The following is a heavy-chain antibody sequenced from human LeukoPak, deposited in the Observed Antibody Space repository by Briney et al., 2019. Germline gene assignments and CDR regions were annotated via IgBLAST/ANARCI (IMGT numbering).Heavy chain of an antibody. CDR2: IYTSGST. V-gene: IGHV4-4*07. CDR3: ARSGGSGTYYDGSFDY. D-gene: IGHD1-26*01. CDR1: GGSITSYY. Sequence: SETLPLTCTVSGGSITSYYWSWVRQPAGKGLEWIGRIYTSGSTNYNPSLKSRVTMSVDTSRNQFSLKMSSVTATDTAVYYCARSGGSGTYYDGSFDYWGQGTLVTVSS. J-gene: IGHJ4*02.